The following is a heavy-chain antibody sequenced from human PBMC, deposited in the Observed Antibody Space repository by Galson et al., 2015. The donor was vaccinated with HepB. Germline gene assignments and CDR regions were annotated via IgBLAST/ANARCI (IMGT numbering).Heavy chain of an antibody. D-gene: IGHD3-16*02. V-gene: IGHV3-9*01. J-gene: IGHJ4*02. CDR3: TKGAFWRSPVIAGYFDD. CDR2: ITWNNTNI. Sequence: SLRLSCAASGITFDDYSMHWVRQPPGKGLEWISGITWNNTNILYAESVKGRFTISRDNAKSFLYLQMNSLRVEDTALYYCTKGAFWRSPVIAGYFDDWGQGTLVTVSS. CDR1: GITFDDYS.